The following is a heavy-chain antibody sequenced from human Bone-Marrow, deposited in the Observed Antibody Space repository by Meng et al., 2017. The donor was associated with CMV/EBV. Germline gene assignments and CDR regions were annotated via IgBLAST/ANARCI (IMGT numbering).Heavy chain of an antibody. V-gene: IGHV1-69*02. D-gene: IGHD6-6*01. CDR1: GGTFSSYT. Sequence: SGGTFSSYTISWVRQAPGQGLEWMGRIIPILGIANYAQKFQGRVTITADKSTSTAYMELSSLRSEDTAVYYCARTSSSIAARPLDYWGQGTLVTVSS. CDR2: IIPILGIA. CDR3: ARTSSSIAARPLDY. J-gene: IGHJ4*02.